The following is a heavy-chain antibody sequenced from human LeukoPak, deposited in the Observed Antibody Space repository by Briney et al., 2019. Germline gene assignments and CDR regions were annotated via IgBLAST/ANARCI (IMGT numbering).Heavy chain of an antibody. CDR1: GYTFTSYG. J-gene: IGHJ4*02. V-gene: IGHV1-18*01. CDR2: ISAYNGNT. Sequence: ASVKVPCKASGYTFTSYGISWVRQAPGQGLEWMGWISAYNGNTNYAQKLQGRVTMTTDTSTSTAYMELRSLRSDDTAVYYCARDSYYDSSGYSLEWNYWGQGTLVTVSS. D-gene: IGHD3-22*01. CDR3: ARDSYYDSSGYSLEWNY.